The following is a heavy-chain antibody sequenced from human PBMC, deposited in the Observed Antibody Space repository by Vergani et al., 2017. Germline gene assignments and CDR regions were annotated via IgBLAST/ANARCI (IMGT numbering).Heavy chain of an antibody. CDR1: GASIRSSNYY. Sequence: QLQLQESGPGLVKPSATLSLTCSVSGASIRSSNYYWGWIRQPPGKGLEWIGSIYYSGLTYYNPSLKSRVTISVDTSKNQFSLKLSSVTAADTAVYFCARHSTVEWLVKLGGIDPWGQGILVTVSS. CDR3: ARHSTVEWLVKLGGIDP. V-gene: IGHV4-39*01. J-gene: IGHJ5*02. CDR2: IYYSGLT. D-gene: IGHD6-19*01.